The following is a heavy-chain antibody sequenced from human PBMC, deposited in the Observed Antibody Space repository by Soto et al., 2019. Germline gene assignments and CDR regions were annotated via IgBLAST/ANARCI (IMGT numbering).Heavy chain of an antibody. CDR2: LNPNSGIT. J-gene: IGHJ5*02. CDR1: GYTVSSYD. Sequence: QEQLVQSGAEVKKPGDSVKVSCKVSGYTVSSYDINWVRQATGQGLEWMGWLNPNSGITEYAQKFQGRVSMTRNTSISTAYMELSSLRSEDTAVYYCARGQALGARYNWFDPWGQGTLVTVSS. CDR3: ARGQALGARYNWFDP. V-gene: IGHV1-8*01. D-gene: IGHD6-6*01.